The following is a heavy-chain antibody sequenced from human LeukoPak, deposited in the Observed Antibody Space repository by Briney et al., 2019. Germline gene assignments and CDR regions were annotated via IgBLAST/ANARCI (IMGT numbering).Heavy chain of an antibody. CDR2: ISRNGGST. CDR1: GFTFSSFA. J-gene: IGHJ4*02. V-gene: IGHV3-64D*09. D-gene: IGHD2/OR15-2a*01. Sequence: VGCLRLSCSASGFTFSSFAMHWVRQAPGKGLEYVAAISRNGGSTYYADSVKGRFTISRDNSKSTLYLQMSSLRAEDTAVYLCVKDLRSDFMGVLSRYLSYWGQGTLVTVSS. CDR3: VKDLRSDFMGVLSRYLSY.